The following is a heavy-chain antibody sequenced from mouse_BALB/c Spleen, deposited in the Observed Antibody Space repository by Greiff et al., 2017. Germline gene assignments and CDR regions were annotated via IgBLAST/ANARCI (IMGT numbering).Heavy chain of an antibody. CDR3: ARLPYAMDY. CDR1: GFTFSSYA. J-gene: IGHJ4*01. V-gene: IGHV5-9-3*01. Sequence: EVKLVESGGGLVKPGGSLKLSCAASGFTFSSYAMSWVRQTPEKRLEWVATISSGGSYTYYPDSVKGRFTISRDNAKNTLYLQMSSLRSEDTAMYYCARLPYAMDYWGQGTSVTVSS. CDR2: ISSGGSYT.